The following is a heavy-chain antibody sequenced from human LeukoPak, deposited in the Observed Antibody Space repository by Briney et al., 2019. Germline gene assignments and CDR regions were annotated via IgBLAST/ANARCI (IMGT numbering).Heavy chain of an antibody. D-gene: IGHD6-19*01. V-gene: IGHV3-30*04. CDR1: GVPFSLYS. CDR3: ARIGHGWTYSGGLDP. Sequence: GTSLRLSCAASGVPFSLYSMHWVRQAPGKGLECVAIISHDGEKTFYSESVRGRFTISRDNWKNTMSLQMDSLRPEDTAMYHCARIGHGWTYSGGLDPWGQGTLVIV. CDR2: ISHDGEKT. J-gene: IGHJ5*02.